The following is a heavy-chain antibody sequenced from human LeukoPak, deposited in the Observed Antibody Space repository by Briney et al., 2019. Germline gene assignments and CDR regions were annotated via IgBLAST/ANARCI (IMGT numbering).Heavy chain of an antibody. J-gene: IGHJ5*02. CDR1: GGSVRSDIYY. CDR2: IYYSGST. CDR3: ARGLIVGATFDP. V-gene: IGHV4-61*01. D-gene: IGHD1-26*01. Sequence: SETLSLTCTVSGGSVRSDIYYWSWIRQPPGKGVEWIGYIYYSGSTNYNPSLKSRVTTSVDMSKNQFSLKLNSVTAADTAVYYCARGLIVGATFDPWGQGTLVTVSS.